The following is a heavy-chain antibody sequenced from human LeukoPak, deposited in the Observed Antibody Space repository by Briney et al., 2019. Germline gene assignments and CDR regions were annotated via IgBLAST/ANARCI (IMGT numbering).Heavy chain of an antibody. V-gene: IGHV4-39*01. Sequence: SETLSLTCTVSGGSISSSSYYWGWIRQPPGKGLEWIGSIYYSGSTYYNPSLKSRVTISVDTSKNQFSLKLSSVTAADTAVYYCARGLSIERRVYAIGPSFRFDPWGQGTLVTVSS. CDR3: ARGLSIERRVYAIGPSFRFDP. CDR2: IYYSGST. J-gene: IGHJ5*02. CDR1: GGSISSSSYY. D-gene: IGHD2-8*01.